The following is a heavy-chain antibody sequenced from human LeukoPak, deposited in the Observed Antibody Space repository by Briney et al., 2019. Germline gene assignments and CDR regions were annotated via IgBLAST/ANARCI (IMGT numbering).Heavy chain of an antibody. CDR2: IYYSGST. CDR3: ARVRYGSGSYSYWYFDL. V-gene: IGHV4-39*01. CDR1: GGSISSSSYY. J-gene: IGHJ2*01. D-gene: IGHD3-10*01. Sequence: PSETLSLTCTVSGGSISSSSYYWGWIRQPPGKGLEWIGTIYYSGSTYYNPSLKSRVTISVDTSNDQFSLKLSSVSAADTAVYYCARVRYGSGSYSYWYFDLWGRGTLVTVSS.